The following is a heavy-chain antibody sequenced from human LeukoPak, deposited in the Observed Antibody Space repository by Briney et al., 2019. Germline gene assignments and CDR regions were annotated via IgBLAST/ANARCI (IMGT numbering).Heavy chain of an antibody. V-gene: IGHV3-21*01. CDR2: ISFTSSFV. D-gene: IGHD4-17*01. CDR3: AKDRDFGDYEEVMVV. J-gene: IGHJ6*02. Sequence: EGSLRLSCAASGFTFSDYSMNWVRQAPGKGLEWVSSISFTSSFVYYADSVKGRFTISRDNAKNSLYLQMNSLRAEETAVYYCAKDRDFGDYEEVMVVWGQGTTVTVSS. CDR1: GFTFSDYS.